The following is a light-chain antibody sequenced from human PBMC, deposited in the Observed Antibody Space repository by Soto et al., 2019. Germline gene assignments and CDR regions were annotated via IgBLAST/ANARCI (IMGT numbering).Light chain of an antibody. CDR1: SSNIGSNT. V-gene: IGLV1-44*01. J-gene: IGLJ2*01. CDR2: SNN. CDR3: AAWDDSLVV. Sequence: QSVLTQPPSASGTPGQRVTISCSGSSSNIGSNTVNWYQQLPGTAPKLLIYSNNQRPSGVPGRFSGSKSGTSASLAISGLQSEDEADYYCAAWDDSLVVFGGGTKLTFL.